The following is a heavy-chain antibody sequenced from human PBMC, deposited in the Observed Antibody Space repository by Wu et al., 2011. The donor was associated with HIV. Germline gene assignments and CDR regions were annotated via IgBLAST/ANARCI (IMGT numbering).Heavy chain of an antibody. CDR3: ARDPIVGATMEDN. CDR2: VNPNSGGT. V-gene: IGHV1-2*02. Sequence: QVQLVQSGAELKKPGASVKVSCKASGYTFTDYYMHWVRQAPGQGPEWMGWVNPNSGGTDYAQKFQGRVTMTWDTSISTAYMELTRLRSDDTAVYYCARDPIVGATMEDNWGQGTLVTVSS. J-gene: IGHJ4*02. D-gene: IGHD1-26*01. CDR1: GYTFTDYY.